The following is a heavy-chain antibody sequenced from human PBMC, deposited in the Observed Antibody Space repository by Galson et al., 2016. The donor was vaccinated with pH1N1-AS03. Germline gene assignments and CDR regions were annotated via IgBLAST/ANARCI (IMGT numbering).Heavy chain of an antibody. CDR3: ARDRPRYCSGTSCYVRYFDY. CDR1: GFTFSGYS. D-gene: IGHD2-2*01. CDR2: ISSGGDYI. J-gene: IGHJ4*02. Sequence: SLRLSCAASGFTFSGYSMNWVRQAPGKGLEWVSTISSGGDYIYSSDSLKGRFTISRDNAKNSLYLQMNGLRAEDTAVYYCARDRPRYCSGTSCYVRYFDYWGQGTLVTVSS. V-gene: IGHV3-21*01.